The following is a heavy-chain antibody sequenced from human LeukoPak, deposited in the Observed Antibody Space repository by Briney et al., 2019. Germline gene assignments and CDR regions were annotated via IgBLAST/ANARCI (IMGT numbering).Heavy chain of an antibody. CDR2: IGAGTGAVT. Sequence: GGSLRLSCAASGFTFSSYAMRWVRQAPGKGLQWVSAIGAGTGAVTIYADSVKGRFTISRDNSKNTLYLQMNSLRGEDTAVYYCASPPLYSYGYSGPGYWGQGTLVTVSS. CDR1: GFTFSSYA. J-gene: IGHJ4*02. V-gene: IGHV3-23*01. CDR3: ASPPLYSYGYSGPGY. D-gene: IGHD5-18*01.